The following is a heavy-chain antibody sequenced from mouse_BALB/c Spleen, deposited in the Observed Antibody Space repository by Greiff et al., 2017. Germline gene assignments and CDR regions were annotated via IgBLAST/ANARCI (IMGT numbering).Heavy chain of an antibody. CDR3: ARARWLLPPMDY. J-gene: IGHJ4*01. CDR1: GFTFSSFG. D-gene: IGHD2-3*01. CDR2: ISSGSSTI. V-gene: IGHV5-17*02. Sequence: DVMLVESGGGLVQPGGSRKLSCAASGFTFSSFGMHWVRQAPEKGLEWVAYISSGSSTIYYADTVKGRFTISRDNPKNTLFLQMTSLRSEDTAMYYCARARWLLPPMDYWGQGTSVTVSS.